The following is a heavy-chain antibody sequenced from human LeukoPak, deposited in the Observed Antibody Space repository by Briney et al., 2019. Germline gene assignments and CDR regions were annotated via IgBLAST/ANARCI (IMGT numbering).Heavy chain of an antibody. CDR3: ARAPPSRGVGATKRPHDAFDI. Sequence: SETLSLTCTVSGGSISSYYWSWIRQPPGKGLEWIGYIYYSGSTNYNPSLKSRVTISVDTSKNQFSLKLSSVTAADTAVYYCARAPPSRGVGATKRPHDAFDIWGQGTMVTVSS. CDR1: GGSISSYY. CDR2: IYYSGST. V-gene: IGHV4-59*01. J-gene: IGHJ3*02. D-gene: IGHD1-26*01.